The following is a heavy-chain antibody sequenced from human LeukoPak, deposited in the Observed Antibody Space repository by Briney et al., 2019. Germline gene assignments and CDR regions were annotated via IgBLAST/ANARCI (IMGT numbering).Heavy chain of an antibody. J-gene: IGHJ5*02. CDR3: ARSAYCSSTSCPIRGWFDA. CDR2: IIPIFGTA. CDR1: RGTFSSYA. D-gene: IGHD2-2*01. V-gene: IGHV1-69*05. Sequence: SVKVSCKASRGTFSSYAISWVRQAPGQGLEWLGRIIPIFGTANYAQKFQGRVTITTDESTSTAYMELSSLRSAETAVYYCARSAYCSSTSCPIRGWFDAWGQGTLVTVSS.